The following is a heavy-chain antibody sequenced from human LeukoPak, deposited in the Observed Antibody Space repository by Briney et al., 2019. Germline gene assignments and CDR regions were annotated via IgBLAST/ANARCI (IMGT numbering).Heavy chain of an antibody. V-gene: IGHV3-23*01. Sequence: HSGGSLRLSCAASGFTFSSYAMSWVRQAPGKGLEWVSYISSSGSTIYYADSVKGRFTISRDNSKNTLYLQMNSLRAEDTAVYYCAKREGYYDSRLAFDIWGQGTMVAVSS. J-gene: IGHJ3*02. CDR3: AKREGYYDSRLAFDI. D-gene: IGHD3-22*01. CDR2: ISSSGSTI. CDR1: GFTFSSYA.